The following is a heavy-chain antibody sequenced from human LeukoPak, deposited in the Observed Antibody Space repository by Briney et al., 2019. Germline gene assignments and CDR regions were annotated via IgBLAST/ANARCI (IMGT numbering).Heavy chain of an antibody. CDR1: GYTFTSYG. V-gene: IGHV1-18*04. Sequence: GASVKVSCKASGYTFTSYGISWVRQAPGQGLEWMGWISAYNGNTNYAQKLQGRVTMTTDTSTSTAYMELRSLRSDDTAVYYCARERGGTVNYYGMDVWGKGTTVTVSS. D-gene: IGHD4-11*01. CDR2: ISAYNGNT. J-gene: IGHJ6*04. CDR3: ARERGGTVNYYGMDV.